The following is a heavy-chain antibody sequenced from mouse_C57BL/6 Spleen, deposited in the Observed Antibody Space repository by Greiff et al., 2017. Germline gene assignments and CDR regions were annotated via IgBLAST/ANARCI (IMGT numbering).Heavy chain of an antibody. V-gene: IGHV1-64*01. CDR1: GYTFTSYW. Sequence: QVQLQQPGAELVKPGASVKLSCKASGYTFTSYWMHWVKQRPGQGLEWIGMIHPNSGSTNYNEKFKSKATLTVDKSSSTAYMQLSSLTSEDSAVYYCARTIDSSGPYYCAMGYWGQGTSVTVSS. D-gene: IGHD3-2*02. J-gene: IGHJ4*01. CDR3: ARTIDSSGPYYCAMGY. CDR2: IHPNSGST.